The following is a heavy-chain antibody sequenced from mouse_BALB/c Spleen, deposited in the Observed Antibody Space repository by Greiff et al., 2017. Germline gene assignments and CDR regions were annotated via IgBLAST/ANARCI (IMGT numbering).Heavy chain of an antibody. CDR1: GFSLTSYD. CDR3: VRDYYGSSYGFDY. Sequence: QVQLKESGPGLVAPSQSLSITCTVSGFSLTSYDISWIRQPPGKGLEWLGVIWTGGGTNYNSAFMSRLSISKDNSKSQVFLKMNSLQTDDTAIYYCVRDYYGSSYGFDYWGQGTTLTVSS. J-gene: IGHJ2*01. CDR2: IWTGGGT. D-gene: IGHD1-1*01. V-gene: IGHV2-9-2*01.